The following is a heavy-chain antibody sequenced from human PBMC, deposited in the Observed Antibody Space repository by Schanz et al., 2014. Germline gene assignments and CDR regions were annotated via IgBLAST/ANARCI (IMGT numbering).Heavy chain of an antibody. CDR1: GFTFSSHW. V-gene: IGHV3-48*01. Sequence: EVQLVQSGGGLVQPGGSLRLSCAASGFTFSSHWMHWVRQDPGKGLEWVSYVSRSTPDIYYADSVKGRFTMSRDNAKNSVFLQMNSLRAEDTAVYYCAKSQGSSFDSWGQGTLVTVSS. CDR3: AKSQGSSFDS. J-gene: IGHJ4*02. D-gene: IGHD6-13*01. CDR2: VSRSTPDI.